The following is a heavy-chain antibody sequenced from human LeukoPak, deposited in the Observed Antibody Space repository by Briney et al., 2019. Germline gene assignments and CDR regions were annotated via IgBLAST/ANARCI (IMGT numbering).Heavy chain of an antibody. Sequence: GASVKVSCKASGYTFTSYGISWARQAPGQGLEWMGWISAYNGNTNYAQKLQGRVTMTTDTSTSTAYMELRSLRSDDTAAYYCARAYYYDSSGLGDYWGQGTLVTVSS. J-gene: IGHJ4*02. D-gene: IGHD3-22*01. CDR3: ARAYYYDSSGLGDY. V-gene: IGHV1-18*01. CDR2: ISAYNGNT. CDR1: GYTFTSYG.